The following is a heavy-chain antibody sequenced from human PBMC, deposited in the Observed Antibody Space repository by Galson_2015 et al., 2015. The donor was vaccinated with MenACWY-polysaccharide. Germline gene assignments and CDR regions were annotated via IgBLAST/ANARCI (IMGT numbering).Heavy chain of an antibody. CDR2: ISGSGGST. Sequence: SLRLSCAASGFTFSSYAMSWVRQAPGKGLEWVSAISGSGGSTYYADSVKGRFTISRDNSKNTLYLQMNSLRAEDTAVYYCAKELYYYDSSGYYKGAFDIWGQGTMVTVSS. J-gene: IGHJ3*02. V-gene: IGHV3-23*01. CDR1: GFTFSSYA. CDR3: AKELYYYDSSGYYKGAFDI. D-gene: IGHD3-22*01.